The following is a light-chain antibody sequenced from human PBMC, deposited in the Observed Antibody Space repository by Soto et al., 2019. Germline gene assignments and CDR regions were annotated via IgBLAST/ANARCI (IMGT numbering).Light chain of an antibody. CDR2: GAS. J-gene: IGKJ1*01. CDR3: QQYNNWPPERT. V-gene: IGKV3-15*01. Sequence: EIVMTQSPATLSVSPGERATLSCRASQSVSSNLAWYQQKPGQAPRLLIFGASIRATGIPARFSGSGSGTEFTLTISSLQSEDFAVYYCQQYNNWPPERTFGPGTKVEIK. CDR1: QSVSSN.